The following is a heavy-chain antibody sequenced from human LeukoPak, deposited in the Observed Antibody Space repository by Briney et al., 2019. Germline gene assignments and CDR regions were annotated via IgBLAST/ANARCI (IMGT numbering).Heavy chain of an antibody. V-gene: IGHV3-23*01. Sequence: GGSLRLSCAASGSTFSSYAMTWVHQAPGKGLEWVSVIRESGNTTYYADSVKGRFIVSRDNSKSTLYLQMHSLRAEDTAIYYCAKDADYGGNWVDYWGQGTLVTVSS. CDR3: AKDADYGGNWVDY. D-gene: IGHD4-23*01. CDR1: GSTFSSYA. CDR2: IRESGNTT. J-gene: IGHJ4*02.